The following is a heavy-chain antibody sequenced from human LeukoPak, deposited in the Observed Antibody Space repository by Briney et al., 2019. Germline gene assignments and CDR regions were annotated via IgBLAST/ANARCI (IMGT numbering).Heavy chain of an antibody. CDR2: ISTSSSNI. V-gene: IGHV3-21*01. Sequence: GGSLRLSCAASGLTFSSYSMNWVRQAPGKGLEWVSSISTSSSNIYYADSVKGRFSISRDNAKNSLYLQMNSLRAEDTAVYYCARGWNSDYFDYWGQGTLVTVSS. J-gene: IGHJ4*02. CDR3: ARGWNSDYFDY. D-gene: IGHD1-7*01. CDR1: GLTFSSYS.